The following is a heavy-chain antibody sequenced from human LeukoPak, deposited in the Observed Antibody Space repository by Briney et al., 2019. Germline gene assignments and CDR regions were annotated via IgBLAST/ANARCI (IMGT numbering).Heavy chain of an antibody. J-gene: IGHJ4*02. V-gene: IGHV3-15*01. CDR1: GFTFSNAW. CDR3: TFRGYSYGYVSDC. Sequence: GGSLRLPCAASGFTFSNAWMSWVRQAPGKGLEGVGRIKSKTDGGTTDHAAPVKGRFTISRDDSKNTLYLQMNSLKTEDTAVYYCTFRGYSYGYVSDCWGQGTLVTVSS. CDR2: IKSKTDGGTT. D-gene: IGHD5-18*01.